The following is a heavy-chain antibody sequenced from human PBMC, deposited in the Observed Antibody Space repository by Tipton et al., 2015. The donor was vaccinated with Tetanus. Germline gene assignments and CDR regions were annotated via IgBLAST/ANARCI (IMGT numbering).Heavy chain of an antibody. D-gene: IGHD3-10*01. CDR2: IYHSESA. Sequence: LRLSCTVSGGSLSGYHWNWIRQSPGKGLEWIGNIYHSESANYNPSLKSRVTISVDTSKNQITLTLKSVTAADTALYYCAGDGEKIMTSDRRQRRATNYYYQYGLDVWGQGTTVTVSS. J-gene: IGHJ6*02. V-gene: IGHV4-59*01. CDR1: GGSLSGYH. CDR3: AGDGEKIMTSDRRQRRATNYYYQYGLDV.